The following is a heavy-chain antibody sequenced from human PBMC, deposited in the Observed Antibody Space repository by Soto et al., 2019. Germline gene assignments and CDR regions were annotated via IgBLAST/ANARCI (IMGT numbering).Heavy chain of an antibody. J-gene: IGHJ5*01. Sequence: SQTLSLTCAISVDSVSSNHATWYWIRQSPSRGLEWLGRTYYRSKWYYDYALSVKSRITVNPDTSNNQLSLQLNSVTPDDTAVDYCVRLIGNSWLDSWGQGTLVTVSS. CDR3: VRLIGNSWLDS. V-gene: IGHV6-1*01. D-gene: IGHD3-16*01. CDR2: TYYRSKWYY. CDR1: VDSVSSNHAT.